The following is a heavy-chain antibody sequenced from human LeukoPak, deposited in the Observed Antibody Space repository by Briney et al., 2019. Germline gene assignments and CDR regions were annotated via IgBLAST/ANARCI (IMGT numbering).Heavy chain of an antibody. D-gene: IGHD2-2*01. CDR1: GFTFSSYA. V-gene: IGHV3-23*01. J-gene: IGHJ4*02. Sequence: GGSLRLSCAASGFTFSSYAMSWVRQTPGKGLEWVSTISGSDDHTYYADSVKGHFTISRDDSKNTLYLQMNSLRAEDTAIYYCTKPFYCTTTTCSRSYFDYWGQGTLVTVSS. CDR2: ISGSDDHT. CDR3: TKPFYCTTTTCSRSYFDY.